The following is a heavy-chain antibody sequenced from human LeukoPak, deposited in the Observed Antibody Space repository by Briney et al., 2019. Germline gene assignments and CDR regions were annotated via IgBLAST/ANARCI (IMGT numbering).Heavy chain of an antibody. J-gene: IGHJ4*02. CDR1: GFTFRTYN. Sequence: GRSLRLSCAASGFTFRTYNMHWVRQAPGKGLEWVANIKQDGSEKYYVDSVKGRFTISRDNAKNSLYLQMNSLRAEDTAVYYCARVEKDDILTGYLDYWGQGTLVTVSS. D-gene: IGHD3-9*01. CDR2: IKQDGSEK. CDR3: ARVEKDDILTGYLDY. V-gene: IGHV3-7*03.